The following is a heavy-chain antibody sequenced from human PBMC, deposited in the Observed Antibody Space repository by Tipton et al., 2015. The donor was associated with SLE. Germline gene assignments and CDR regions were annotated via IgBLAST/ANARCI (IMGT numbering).Heavy chain of an antibody. CDR3: AREVYDFSRWGCFDY. Sequence: LRLSCTVSGGSITSGSFYWNWIRQPAGKGLEWIGRMYTSGSTNYNPSLKGRVTISVDTSKNQFSLKLSSVTAADTAVYYCAREVYDFSRWGCFDYWGQGTLVTVSS. CDR2: MYTSGST. CDR1: GGSITSGSFY. D-gene: IGHD3/OR15-3a*01. J-gene: IGHJ4*02. V-gene: IGHV4-61*02.